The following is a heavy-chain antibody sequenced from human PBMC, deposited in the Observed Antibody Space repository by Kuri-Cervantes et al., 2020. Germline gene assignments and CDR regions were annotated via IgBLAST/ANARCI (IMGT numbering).Heavy chain of an antibody. CDR2: IYYSGST. J-gene: IGHJ6*02. Sequence: GSLRLSCTVSGGSISSSSYYWGWIRQPPGKGLEWIGGIYYSGSTYYNPSLKSRVTISVDTSKNQFSLKLSSVTAADTAVYYCARQGGWNYYYGMDVWGQETTVTVSS. CDR1: GGSISSSSYY. V-gene: IGHV4-39*01. CDR3: ARQGGWNYYYGMDV. D-gene: IGHD1-1*01.